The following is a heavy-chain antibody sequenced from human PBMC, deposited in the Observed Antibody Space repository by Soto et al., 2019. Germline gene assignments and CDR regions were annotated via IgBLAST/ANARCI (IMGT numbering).Heavy chain of an antibody. V-gene: IGHV1-69*02. CDR2: IIPILGIA. D-gene: IGHD2-2*01. J-gene: IGHJ4*02. CDR3: ARGREYCSSTSCRYFDY. Sequence: SVKVSCKASGGTFSSYTISWVRQAPGQGLEWMGRIIPILGIANYAQKFQGWVTMTRDTSISTAYMELSRLRSDDTAVYYCARGREYCSSTSCRYFDYWGQGTLVTV. CDR1: GGTFSSYT.